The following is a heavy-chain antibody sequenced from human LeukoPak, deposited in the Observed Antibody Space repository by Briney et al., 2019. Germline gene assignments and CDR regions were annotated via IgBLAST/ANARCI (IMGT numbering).Heavy chain of an antibody. CDR1: GGSISSGGYY. D-gene: IGHD3-10*01. V-gene: IGHV4-31*03. CDR2: IYYSGST. J-gene: IGHJ4*02. CDR3: ARERAGENFDY. Sequence: PSGTLSLTCTVSGGSISSGGYYWSWIRQHPGKGLEWIGYIYYSGSTYYNPSLKSRVTISVDTSKNQFSLKLSSVTAADTAVYYCARERAGENFDYWGQGTLVTVSS.